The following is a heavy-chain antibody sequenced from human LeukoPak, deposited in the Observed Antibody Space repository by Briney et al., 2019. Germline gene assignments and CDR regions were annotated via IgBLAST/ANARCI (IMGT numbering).Heavy chain of an antibody. J-gene: IGHJ4*02. CDR1: GLAFSIYW. CDR3: VREWLGNS. Sequence: GGSLRLSCAASGLAFSIYWMGWVRQAPGKGLEWVANIKQDGSVKNYVDSVKGRFTISRDNAKSSLYLQMNSLRAEDTAVYYCVREWLGNSWGQGTLVTVSS. D-gene: IGHD3-10*01. CDR2: IKQDGSVK. V-gene: IGHV3-7*01.